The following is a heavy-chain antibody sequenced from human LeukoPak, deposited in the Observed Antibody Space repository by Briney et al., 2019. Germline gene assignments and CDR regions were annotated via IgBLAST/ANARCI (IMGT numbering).Heavy chain of an antibody. CDR1: GFTFDDYA. CDR2: ISYDGSNK. D-gene: IGHD6-19*01. V-gene: IGHV3-30*18. CDR3: TKAGQWLAPGDY. Sequence: AGGSLRLSCAASGFTFDDYAMHWVRQAPGKGLEWVAVISYDGSNKYYADSVKGRFTISRENSKNTVYLQMNSLRDEDTAVYYCTKAGQWLAPGDYWGQGTLVTVSS. J-gene: IGHJ4*02.